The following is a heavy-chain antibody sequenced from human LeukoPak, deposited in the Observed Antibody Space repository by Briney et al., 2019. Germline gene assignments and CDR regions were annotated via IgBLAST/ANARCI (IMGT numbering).Heavy chain of an antibody. J-gene: IGHJ5*02. V-gene: IGHV4-39*07. D-gene: IGHD3-22*01. CDR2: IYYSGIT. Sequence: SETLSLTCTVSGGSISSNGYYWGWIRQSPGEGLEWIGNIYYSGITYYNPSLKSRVTISVDTSKKQFSLKLSSVTAADTAVYYCAREKIGYYDGSGRGWFDPWGQGTLVTVSS. CDR3: AREKIGYYDGSGRGWFDP. CDR1: GGSISSNGYY.